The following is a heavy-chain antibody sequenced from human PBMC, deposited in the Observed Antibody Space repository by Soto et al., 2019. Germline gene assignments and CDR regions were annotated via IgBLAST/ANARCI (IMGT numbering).Heavy chain of an antibody. CDR2: INPNSGGT. CDR1: GYSFTAYC. CDR3: ARSSGTYSDFDY. D-gene: IGHD1-26*01. J-gene: IGHJ4*01. V-gene: IGHV1-2*02. Sequence: ASVKVSCKASGYSFTAYCVHWVRQAPGQGLEWMGWINPNSGGTNYAQRFQGRVAMTTDTSTNTAYMELNSLKSDDTALYFCARSSGTYSDFDYWGQGTQVTVSS.